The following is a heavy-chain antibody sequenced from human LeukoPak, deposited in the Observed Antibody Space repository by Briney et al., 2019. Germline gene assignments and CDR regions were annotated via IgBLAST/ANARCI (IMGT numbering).Heavy chain of an antibody. J-gene: IGHJ4*02. CDR2: IYHSGST. V-gene: IGHV4-30-2*01. Sequence: NSSETLSLTCTVSGGSISSGGYYWSWIRQPPGKGLEWIGYIYHSGSTYYNPSLKSRVTISVDRSKNQFSLKLSSVTAADTAVYYCASALYSSLDYWDQGTLVTVSS. D-gene: IGHD6-13*01. CDR3: ASALYSSLDY. CDR1: GGSISSGGYY.